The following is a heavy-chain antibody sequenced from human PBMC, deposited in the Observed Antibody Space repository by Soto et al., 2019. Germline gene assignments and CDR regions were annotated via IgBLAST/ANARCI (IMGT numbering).Heavy chain of an antibody. V-gene: IGHV1-18*01. CDR2: ISTYNGEA. D-gene: IGHD1-7*01. CDR1: SDTFFRFG. CDR3: ARKISGTPNWFDP. J-gene: IGHJ5*02. Sequence: ASVKVSCQASSDTFFRFGISWVRQAPGQGLEWMGWISTYNGEAKSAQKFQDRVIMTTDTSTKTVYMELRSLSSDDTAMYYCARKISGTPNWFDPWGQGTLVTVSS.